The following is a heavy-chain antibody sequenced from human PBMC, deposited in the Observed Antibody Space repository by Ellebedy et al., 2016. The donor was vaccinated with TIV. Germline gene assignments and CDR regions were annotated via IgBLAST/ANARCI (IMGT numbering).Heavy chain of an antibody. CDR1: GYSFTSYW. J-gene: IGHJ6*02. Sequence: GESLKISXKGSGYSFTSYWISWVRQMPGKGLEWMGRIDPSDSYTNYSPSFQGHVTISADKSISTAYLQWSSLKASDTAMYYCARQGRTTVTRVSYYYYGMDVWGQGTTVTVSS. V-gene: IGHV5-10-1*01. CDR3: ARQGRTTVTRVSYYYYGMDV. CDR2: IDPSDSYT. D-gene: IGHD4-17*01.